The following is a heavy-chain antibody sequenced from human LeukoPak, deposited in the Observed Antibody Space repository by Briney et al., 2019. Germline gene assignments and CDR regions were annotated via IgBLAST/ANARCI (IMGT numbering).Heavy chain of an antibody. Sequence: GESLKISCKGSGYSFTSYWIAWVRQMPGKGLEWMGIIYPGDSDTRYSPSFQGQGTISADKSISTAYLQWSSLKASDTAVYYCARLLKPHLELGFDYWGQGTLVTVSS. CDR1: GYSFTSYW. CDR3: ARLLKPHLELGFDY. D-gene: IGHD1-7*01. V-gene: IGHV5-51*01. CDR2: IYPGDSDT. J-gene: IGHJ4*02.